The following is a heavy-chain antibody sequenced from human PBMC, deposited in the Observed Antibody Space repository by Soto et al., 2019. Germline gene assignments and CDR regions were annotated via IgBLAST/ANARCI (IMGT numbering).Heavy chain of an antibody. CDR1: GYTFTGFY. V-gene: IGHV1-2*02. D-gene: IGHD4-17*01. CDR2: INPNNGGT. Sequence: VQLVQSEAEVKKPGASVKVSCKASGYTFTGFYMHWVRQAPGQGLEWMGWINPNNGGTNYVRKFQDRVTMTRDTSITTAYMELSGLRSDDTAVYYCARDPGPYGDYSYWGQGTLVTVSS. CDR3: ARDPGPYGDYSY. J-gene: IGHJ4*02.